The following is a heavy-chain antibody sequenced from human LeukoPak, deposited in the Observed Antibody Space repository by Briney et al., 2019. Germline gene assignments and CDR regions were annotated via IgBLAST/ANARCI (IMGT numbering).Heavy chain of an antibody. CDR2: MYYRGST. V-gene: IGHV4-39*07. CDR1: GVSISTHFYY. D-gene: IGHD1-7*01. J-gene: IGHJ4*02. CDR3: VRSETIWYYFDY. Sequence: SETLSLTCTVSGVSISTHFYYWGWIRQTPGKALEWIGNMYYRGSTYYNPSLNSRVSMSLDTSKNQFSLRLSSVTAADTAVYFCVRSETIWYYFDYWGQGRLVTVSS.